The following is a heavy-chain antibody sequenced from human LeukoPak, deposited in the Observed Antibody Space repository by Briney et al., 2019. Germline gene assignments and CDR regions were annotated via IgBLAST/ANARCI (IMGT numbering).Heavy chain of an antibody. J-gene: IGHJ4*02. CDR3: ASSGRNYYDSPIY. CDR1: GASISSSSYY. CDR2: IYYSGST. Sequence: SETLSLTCTVSGASISSSSYYWGWIRQPPGKGLEWIGSIYYSGSTYYNPSLKSRVTISVDTSKNQFSLKLSSVTAADTAVYYCASSGRNYYDSPIYWGQGTLATVSS. D-gene: IGHD3-22*01. V-gene: IGHV4-39*07.